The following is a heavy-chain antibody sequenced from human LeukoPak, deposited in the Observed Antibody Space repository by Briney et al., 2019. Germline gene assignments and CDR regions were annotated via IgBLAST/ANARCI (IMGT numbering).Heavy chain of an antibody. CDR1: GFTFSSYS. J-gene: IGHJ3*02. D-gene: IGHD6-19*01. V-gene: IGHV3-21*01. Sequence: GGSLRLSCAASGFTFSSYSMNWVRPAPGKGLEWVSSISSSSSYIYYADSVKGRFTISRDNAKSSLYLQMNSLRAEDTAVYYCARSSGWYYAFDIWGQGTMVTVSS. CDR2: ISSSSSYI. CDR3: ARSSGWYYAFDI.